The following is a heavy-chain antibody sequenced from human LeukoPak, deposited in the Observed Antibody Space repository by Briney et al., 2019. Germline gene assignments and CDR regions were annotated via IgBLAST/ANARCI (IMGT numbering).Heavy chain of an antibody. Sequence: PGASVKVSCKASGYTFTSYDINWVRQATGQGLEWMGWMNPNSGNTGYAQKFQGRVTVTRNTSISTAYMELSSLRSEDTAVYYCARGPRPGYYDFWSGYYPETYYFDYWGQGTLVTVSS. CDR3: ARGPRPGYYDFWSGYYPETYYFDY. V-gene: IGHV1-8*03. D-gene: IGHD3-3*01. CDR1: GYTFTSYD. J-gene: IGHJ4*02. CDR2: MNPNSGNT.